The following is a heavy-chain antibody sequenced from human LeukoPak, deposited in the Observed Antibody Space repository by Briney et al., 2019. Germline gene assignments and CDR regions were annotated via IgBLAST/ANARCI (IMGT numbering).Heavy chain of an antibody. Sequence: PSETLSLTCNVSGYSISSGYFWGWVRQAPVKGLEWIGSIYQRATVHYNPSLKSRVTISLDTSKNHFSLNLRSMQASDTAVYYCARAFCVGECFVLHIFFDSWGQGTLVTVSS. CDR2: IYQRATV. CDR1: GYSISSGYF. V-gene: IGHV4-38-2*02. CDR3: ARAFCVGECFVLHIFFDS. J-gene: IGHJ4*02. D-gene: IGHD2-21*01.